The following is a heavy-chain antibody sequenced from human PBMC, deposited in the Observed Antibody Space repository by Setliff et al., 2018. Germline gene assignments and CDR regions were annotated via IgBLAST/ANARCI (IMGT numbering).Heavy chain of an antibody. J-gene: IGHJ6*03. Sequence: SETLSLTCTVPGGSVSSGSYYWSWIRQPAGKGLEWIGRLYTGGSTNYNPALKSRVSFSVDASKNHFSLKLNDVTAADRAVYYCARIRLCGGRVICPPGRYVDVWGKGTTVTVSS. D-gene: IGHD2-15*01. CDR1: GGSVSSGSYY. CDR3: ARIRLCGGRVICPPGRYVDV. V-gene: IGHV4-61*02. CDR2: LYTGGST.